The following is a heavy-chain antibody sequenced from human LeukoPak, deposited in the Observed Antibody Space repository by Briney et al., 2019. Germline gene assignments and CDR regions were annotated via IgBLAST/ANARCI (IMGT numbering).Heavy chain of an antibody. CDR1: GGSFSGYY. Sequence: SPSLSLTCAVYGGSFSGYYWSSIRQPPGKRLEWIGEINHSASTNYNPSLKRRVTISVDTSKNQFSLKLSSVPAADTAVYYCARVSMVRGVIIVDYYYGIDVWGQGTTVTVSS. D-gene: IGHD3-10*01. V-gene: IGHV4-34*01. J-gene: IGHJ6*02. CDR2: INHSAST. CDR3: ARVSMVRGVIIVDYYYGIDV.